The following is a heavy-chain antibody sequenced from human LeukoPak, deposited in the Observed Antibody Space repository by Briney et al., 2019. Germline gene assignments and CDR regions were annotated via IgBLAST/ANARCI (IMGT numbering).Heavy chain of an antibody. CDR2: IYYGGST. Sequence: SETLSLTCTVSGGSISSYYWSWIRQPPGKGLEWIGYIYYGGSTNYNPSLKSRVTISVDTSKNQFSLKLSSVTAADTAVYYCASLYSSGMVDYWGQGTVVTVSS. D-gene: IGHD6-19*01. CDR3: ASLYSSGMVDY. V-gene: IGHV4-59*01. J-gene: IGHJ4*02. CDR1: GGSISSYY.